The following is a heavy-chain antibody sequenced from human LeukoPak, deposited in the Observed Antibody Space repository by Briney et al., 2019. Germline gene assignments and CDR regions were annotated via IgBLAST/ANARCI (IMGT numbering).Heavy chain of an antibody. CDR1: GFTVSSSC. V-gene: IGHV3-53*01. CDR2: IYGGRST. Sequence: GGSLRLSCAASGFTVSSSCIIWGRHGPGKGLELVSVIYGGRSTYYPDSVTVRFTMSRDNYKHTLYLQLTSLRLEDPAVYYCARGFRYFDCSSPAFDICGQATMVTVSS. J-gene: IGHJ3*02. CDR3: ARGFRYFDCSSPAFDI. D-gene: IGHD3-9*01.